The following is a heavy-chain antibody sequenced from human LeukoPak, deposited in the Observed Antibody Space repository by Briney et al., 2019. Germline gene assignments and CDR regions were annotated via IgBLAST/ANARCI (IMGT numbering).Heavy chain of an antibody. CDR2: IYHSGRT. J-gene: IGHJ4*02. Sequence: PSETLSLTCTVSGYSISSGYYWGWIRQPPGKGLEWIGSIYHSGRTFYNPSLKSRVTISGDTSENQFSLRLSSVTAADTAVYYCARASYSYDISGWVPFDYWGQGTLVTVSS. V-gene: IGHV4-38-2*02. CDR3: ARASYSYDISGWVPFDY. D-gene: IGHD3-22*01. CDR1: GYSISSGYY.